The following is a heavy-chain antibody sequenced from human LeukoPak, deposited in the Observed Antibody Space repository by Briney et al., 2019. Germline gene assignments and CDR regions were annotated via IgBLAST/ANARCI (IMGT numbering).Heavy chain of an antibody. CDR2: IYTSGST. CDR3: AREPMVRGVINYYYYYGMDV. J-gene: IGHJ6*02. V-gene: IGHV4-4*07. D-gene: IGHD3-10*01. CDR1: GVSISSYY. Sequence: SETLSLTCTVSGVSISSYYWSWVRQPAGKGLEWLGRIYTSGSTKYNPSLKSRVTMSVDTSKNQFSLKLSSVTAADTAVYYCAREPMVRGVINYYYYYGMDVWGQGTTVTVSS.